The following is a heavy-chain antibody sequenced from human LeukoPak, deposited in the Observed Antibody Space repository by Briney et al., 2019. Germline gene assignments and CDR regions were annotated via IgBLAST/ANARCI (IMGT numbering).Heavy chain of an antibody. V-gene: IGHV4-59*08. Sequence: SETLTLTCTVSGGSVSSYYWSWIRQPPGKGLEWIAYIYYSGSTKYNPSLKSRVTVSLDRSKNQFSLKLRSVTAADTAVYYCARLQVHCGGDCYTRWFDPWGQGTLVTVSS. J-gene: IGHJ5*02. CDR2: IYYSGST. D-gene: IGHD2-21*02. CDR3: ARLQVHCGGDCYTRWFDP. CDR1: GGSVSSYY.